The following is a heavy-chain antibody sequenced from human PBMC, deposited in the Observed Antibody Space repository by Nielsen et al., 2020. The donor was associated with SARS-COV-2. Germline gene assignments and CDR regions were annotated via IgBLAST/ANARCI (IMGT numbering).Heavy chain of an antibody. J-gene: IGHJ6*02. Sequence: ETLSLTCTVSGGSISSYYWSWIRQPPGKGLEWIGYIYYSGSTNYNPSLKSRVTISVDTSKNQFSLKLSSVTAADTAVYYCARNNKGYCSGGSCYYYYGMDVWGQGTTVTVSS. V-gene: IGHV4-59*08. CDR2: IYYSGST. CDR1: GGSISSYY. CDR3: ARNNKGYCSGGSCYYYYGMDV. D-gene: IGHD2-15*01.